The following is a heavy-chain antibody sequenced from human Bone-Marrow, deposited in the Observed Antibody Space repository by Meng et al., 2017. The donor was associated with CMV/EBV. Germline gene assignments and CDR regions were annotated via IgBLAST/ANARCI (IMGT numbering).Heavy chain of an antibody. D-gene: IGHD4-17*01. V-gene: IGHV1-2*02. J-gene: IGHJ6*02. CDR2: ISPYSGGR. CDR3: ARVGDYDYYYYGMDV. Sequence: ASVKVSCKASGYTFTGYYMHWVRQAPGQGLEWMGWISPYSGGRKYAQKFQGRVTMTTDTSISTAYMELTRLRSDDTAVYYCARVGDYDYYYYGMDVWGQGTTVTVSS. CDR1: GYTFTGYY.